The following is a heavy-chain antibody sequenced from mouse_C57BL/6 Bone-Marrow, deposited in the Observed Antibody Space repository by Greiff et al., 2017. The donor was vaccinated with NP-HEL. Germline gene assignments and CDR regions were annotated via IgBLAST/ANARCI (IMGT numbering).Heavy chain of an antibody. CDR1: GYTFTSYW. D-gene: IGHD2-3*01. CDR3: ARSGLLRPWYFDV. V-gene: IGHV1-64*01. J-gene: IGHJ1*03. CDR2: IHPNSGST. Sequence: VKLMESGAELVKPGASVKLSCKASGYTFTSYWMHWVKQRPGQGLEWIGMIHPNSGSTNYNEKFKSKATLTVDKSSSTAYMQLSSLTSEDSAVYYCARSGLLRPWYFDVWGTGTTVTVSS.